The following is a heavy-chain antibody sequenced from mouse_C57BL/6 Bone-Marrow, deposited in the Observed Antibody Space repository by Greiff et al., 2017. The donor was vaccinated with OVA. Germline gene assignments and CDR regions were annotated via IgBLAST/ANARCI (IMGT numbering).Heavy chain of an antibody. CDR3: ARWGIYYGTLYYFDY. CDR1: GYTFTSYT. Sequence: VQLLQSGAELARPGASVKMSCKASGYTFTSYTMHWVKQRPGQGLEWIGYINPSSGYTKYNQKFKDKATLTADKSSSTAYMQLSSLTSEDSAVYYCARWGIYYGTLYYFDYWGQGTTLTVSS. V-gene: IGHV1-4*01. D-gene: IGHD2-1*01. J-gene: IGHJ2*01. CDR2: INPSSGYT.